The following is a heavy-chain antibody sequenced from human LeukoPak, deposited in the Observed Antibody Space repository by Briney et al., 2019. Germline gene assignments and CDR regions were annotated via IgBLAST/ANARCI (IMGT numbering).Heavy chain of an antibody. CDR1: GFTFSSYG. D-gene: IGHD1-7*01. CDR3: ATTPKTGTTLDY. J-gene: IGHJ4*02. V-gene: IGHV3-30*02. Sequence: GGSLRLSCAASGFTFSSYGMHWVRQAPGKGLEWVAFIRYDGSNKYYADSVKGRFTISRDNSKNTLYLQMNSLRAEDTAVYYCATTPKTGTTLDYWGQGTLVTVSS. CDR2: IRYDGSNK.